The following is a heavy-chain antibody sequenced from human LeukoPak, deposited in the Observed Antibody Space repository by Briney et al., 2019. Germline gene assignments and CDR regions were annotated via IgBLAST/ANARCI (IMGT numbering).Heavy chain of an antibody. V-gene: IGHV4-61*05. CDR1: GGSISRSSYY. Sequence: SETLSLICSVSGGSISRSSYYWSWIRQPPGKGLEWIGYIYYSGSTNYNPSLKSRVTISVDTSKNQFSLKLSSVTAADTAVYYCAAGVVIGVFDYWGQGTLVTVSS. CDR2: IYYSGST. CDR3: AAGVVIGVFDY. J-gene: IGHJ4*02. D-gene: IGHD3-3*01.